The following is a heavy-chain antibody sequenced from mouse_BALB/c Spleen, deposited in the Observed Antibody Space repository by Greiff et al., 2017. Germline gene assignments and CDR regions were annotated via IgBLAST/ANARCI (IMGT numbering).Heavy chain of an antibody. V-gene: IGHV5-9*03. CDR1: GFTFSSYT. CDR2: ISSGGGNT. Sequence: EVQLVESGGGLVKPGGSLKLSCAASGFTFSSYTMSWVRQTPEKRLEWVATISSGGGNTYYPDSVKGRFTISRDNAKNNLYLQMSSLRSEDTALYYCARIYYYGSSYEVYAMDYWGQGTSVTVSS. CDR3: ARIYYYGSSYEVYAMDY. D-gene: IGHD1-1*01. J-gene: IGHJ4*01.